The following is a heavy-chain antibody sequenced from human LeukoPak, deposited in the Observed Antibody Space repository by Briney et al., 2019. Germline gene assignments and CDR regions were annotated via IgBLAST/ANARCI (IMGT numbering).Heavy chain of an antibody. CDR3: ASTPYSSGWYGLKAFDI. D-gene: IGHD6-19*01. Sequence: GGSLRLSCAASGFTFSSYAMHWVRQAPGKGLEWVAVISYDGSNKYYADSVKGRFTISRDNSKNTLYLQMNSLRAEDTAVYYCASTPYSSGWYGLKAFDIWGQGTMVTVSS. V-gene: IGHV3-30-3*01. CDR2: ISYDGSNK. J-gene: IGHJ3*02. CDR1: GFTFSSYA.